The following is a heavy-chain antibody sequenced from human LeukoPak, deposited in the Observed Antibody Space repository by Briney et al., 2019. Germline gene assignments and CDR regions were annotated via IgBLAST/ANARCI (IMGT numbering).Heavy chain of an antibody. CDR2: ISAYNGNT. CDR1: GGTFISYA. V-gene: IGHV1-18*01. J-gene: IGHJ6*02. D-gene: IGHD3-22*01. CDR3: ARGYDSSGYYYYPSYGMDV. Sequence: AASVKVSCKASGGTFISYAISWVRQAPGQGLEWMGWISAYNGNTNYAQKLQGRVTMTTDTSTTTAYMELRSLRSDDTAVYYCARGYDSSGYYYYPSYGMDVWGQGTTVAVS.